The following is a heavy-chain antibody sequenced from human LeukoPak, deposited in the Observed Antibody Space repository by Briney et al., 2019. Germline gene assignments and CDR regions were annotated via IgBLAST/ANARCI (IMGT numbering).Heavy chain of an antibody. CDR1: GFTFSSYA. CDR2: ISGSGGST. J-gene: IGHJ4*02. V-gene: IGHV3-23*01. CDR3: AKVAHYYGSGSYYEYYFDY. Sequence: GRSLRLSCAASGFTFSSYAMHWVRQAPGKGLEWVSAISGSGGSTYYADSVKGRFTISRDNSKNTLYLQMNSLRAEDTAVYYCAKVAHYYGSGSYYEYYFDYWGQGTLVTVSS. D-gene: IGHD3-10*01.